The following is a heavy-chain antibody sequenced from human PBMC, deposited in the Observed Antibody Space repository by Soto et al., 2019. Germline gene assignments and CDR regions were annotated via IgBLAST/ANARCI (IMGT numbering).Heavy chain of an antibody. CDR2: INHSGST. V-gene: IGHV4-34*01. CDR3: VREDDGGDRDYYGLDV. J-gene: IGHJ6*02. Sequence: PSETLSLTCAVYGGSFSGYYWSWIRQPPGKGLEWIGEINHSGSTNYNPSLQSRLTMSVDTSKNVFSLNLSSVTAADTAVYFCVREDDGGDRDYYGLDVWGQGTTVTVSS. D-gene: IGHD2-21*02. CDR1: GGSFSGYY.